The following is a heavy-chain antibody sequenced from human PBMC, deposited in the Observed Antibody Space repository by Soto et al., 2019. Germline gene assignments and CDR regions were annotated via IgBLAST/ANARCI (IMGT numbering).Heavy chain of an antibody. V-gene: IGHV3-21*04. CDR3: ARDSWYYGSGSIYGMDV. J-gene: IGHJ6*02. CDR2: ISSTTNYI. Sequence: GGSLRLSCAASGFTFSRYSMNWVRQAPGKGLEWVSSISSTTNYIYYGDSMMGRFTISRDNAKYSLYLEMNSLRAEDTAVYYCARDSWYYGSGSIYGMDVWGQGTTVTV. D-gene: IGHD3-10*01. CDR1: GFTFSRYS.